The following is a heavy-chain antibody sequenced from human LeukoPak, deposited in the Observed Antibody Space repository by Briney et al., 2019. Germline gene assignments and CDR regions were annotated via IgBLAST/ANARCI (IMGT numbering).Heavy chain of an antibody. CDR3: ARGAGWYNY. J-gene: IGHJ4*02. CDR2: IYTSGST. D-gene: IGHD6-19*01. V-gene: IGHV4-61*02. CDR1: GGSISSGSYY. Sequence: SETLSLTCTVSGGSISSGSYYWSWIRQPAGKGLEWIGRIYTSGSTNYNPSLKSRVTISIDTSKNQFSLKVNSVTAADTAVYYCARGAGWYNYWGQGTLVTVSS.